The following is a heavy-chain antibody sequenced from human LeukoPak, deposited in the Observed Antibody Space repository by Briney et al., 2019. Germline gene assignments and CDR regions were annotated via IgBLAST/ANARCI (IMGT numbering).Heavy chain of an antibody. Sequence: PGGSLRLSCAASGFTFSSYSMNWVRQAPGKGLEWVSSISSSSSYIYYADSVKGRFTISRDNAKNSLYLQMNSLRAEDTAVYCCARSRFQNGAFDIWGQGTMVTVSS. CDR1: GFTFSSYS. CDR2: ISSSSSYI. J-gene: IGHJ3*02. V-gene: IGHV3-21*01. D-gene: IGHD1-1*01. CDR3: ARSRFQNGAFDI.